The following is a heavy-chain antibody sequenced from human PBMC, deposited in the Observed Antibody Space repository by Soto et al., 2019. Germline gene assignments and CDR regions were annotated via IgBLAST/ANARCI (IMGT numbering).Heavy chain of an antibody. D-gene: IGHD3-10*01. V-gene: IGHV4-39*01. CDR1: GGSISSSTYY. CDR2: FFIVGNT. J-gene: IGHJ4*02. CDR3: ARHYYYGSGSYYTGRSPFDY. Sequence: PSETLSLTYTVSGGSISSSTYYWGWMRQPPGKGLEWIASFFIVGNTYYNPSLKSRVTISVATSKNQFSLKLTSVTAADTAVYYCARHYYYGSGSYYTGRSPFDYWGQGTLVTVS.